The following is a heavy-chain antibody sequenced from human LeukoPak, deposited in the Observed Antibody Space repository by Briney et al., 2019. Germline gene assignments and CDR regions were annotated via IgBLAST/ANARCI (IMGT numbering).Heavy chain of an antibody. CDR1: GFTFSSYA. CDR3: ARSSGWTRTAFDY. CDR2: IWYDGSNK. D-gene: IGHD6-19*01. V-gene: IGHV3-33*08. J-gene: IGHJ4*02. Sequence: GGSLRLSCAASGFTFSSYAMSWVRQAPGKGLEWVAVIWYDGSNKYYADSVKGRFTISRDNSKNTLYLQMNSLRAEDTAVYYCARSSGWTRTAFDYWGQGTLVTVSS.